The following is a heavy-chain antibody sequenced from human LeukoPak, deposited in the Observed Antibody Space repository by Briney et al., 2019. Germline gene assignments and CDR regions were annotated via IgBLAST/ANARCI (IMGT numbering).Heavy chain of an antibody. D-gene: IGHD2-21*01. CDR1: SGSISSYY. J-gene: IGHJ4*02. V-gene: IGHV4-59*01. CDR2: LSYSGST. CDR3: ARGLDSKSTYFDY. Sequence: SETLSLSCNVSSGSISSYYWNWIRQSPGKGLEWIGYLSYSGSTNYNPSLKSRVTIPLDTSKNQFSLKLRSVTAADTAVYFCARGLDSKSTYFDYWGQGTLVTVSS.